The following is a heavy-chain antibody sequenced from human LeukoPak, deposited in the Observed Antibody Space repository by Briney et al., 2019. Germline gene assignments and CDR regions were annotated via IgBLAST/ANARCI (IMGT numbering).Heavy chain of an antibody. Sequence: GGSLRLSCAASGFTFSKYELNWVRQAPGKGLEWVSYISSSGDTKYYADSVQGRFTISRDNAKNSLYLQMDSLRAEDTATYYCTSHGSGYYFDYSGQGTLVTVSS. CDR2: ISSSGDTK. V-gene: IGHV3-48*03. CDR3: TSHGSGYYFDY. J-gene: IGHJ4*02. D-gene: IGHD6-13*01. CDR1: GFTFSKYE.